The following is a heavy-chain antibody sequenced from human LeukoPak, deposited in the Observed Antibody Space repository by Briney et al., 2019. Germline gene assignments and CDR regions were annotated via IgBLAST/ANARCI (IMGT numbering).Heavy chain of an antibody. D-gene: IGHD2-15*01. CDR3: ARKVPLGYCSGGSCQGWFDP. J-gene: IGHJ5*02. V-gene: IGHV1-69*06. Sequence: ASVNVSCTASGVTFSTYAISWVRQAPGQGLEWMGRIIPIFGTANYAQKFQGRVTITADKSTSTAYMELSSLRSEDTAVYYCARKVPLGYCSGGSCQGWFDPWGQGTLVTVSS. CDR2: IIPIFGTA. CDR1: GVTFSTYA.